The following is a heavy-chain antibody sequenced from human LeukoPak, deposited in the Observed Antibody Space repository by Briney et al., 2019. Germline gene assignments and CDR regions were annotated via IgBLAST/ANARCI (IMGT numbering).Heavy chain of an antibody. Sequence: SETLSLTCTVSGGSISSGSYYWSWIRQPAGKGLEWIGRIYTSGSTNYNPSLKSRVTISVDTSKNQFSLKLSSVTAADTAVYYCARISSAAMVGYYFDYWGQGTLVTVSS. CDR1: GGSISSGSYY. CDR2: IYTSGST. CDR3: ARISSAAMVGYYFDY. D-gene: IGHD5-18*01. V-gene: IGHV4-61*02. J-gene: IGHJ4*02.